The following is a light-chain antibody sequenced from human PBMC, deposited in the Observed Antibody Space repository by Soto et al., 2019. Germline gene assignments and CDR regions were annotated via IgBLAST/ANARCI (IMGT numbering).Light chain of an antibody. CDR2: KNN. CDR1: SSNIGKNY. V-gene: IGLV1-47*01. J-gene: IGLJ2*01. Sequence: QSVLTQPPSTSGTPGQRVAIYCSGSSSNIGKNYVYWYQQLPGTAPKLLIYKNNQRPSGVPDRFSGSKSGTSASLVFSGIXXXXXAXYYCAAXXXXXXXVFGXGT. CDR3: AAXXXXXXXV.